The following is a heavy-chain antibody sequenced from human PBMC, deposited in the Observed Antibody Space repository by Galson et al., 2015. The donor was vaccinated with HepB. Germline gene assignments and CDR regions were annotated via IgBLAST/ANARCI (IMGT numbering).Heavy chain of an antibody. J-gene: IGHJ4*02. CDR1: GYTFTGYY. CDR3: ARGRRCSSTSCYSLGVVYDY. CDR2: INPNSGGT. D-gene: IGHD2-2*01. Sequence: SVKVSCKASGYTFTGYYMHWVRQAPGQGLEWMGWINPNSGGTNYAQKFQGRVTMTRDTSISTAYMELSRLRSDDTAVYYCARGRRCSSTSCYSLGVVYDYWGQGTLVTVSS. V-gene: IGHV1-2*02.